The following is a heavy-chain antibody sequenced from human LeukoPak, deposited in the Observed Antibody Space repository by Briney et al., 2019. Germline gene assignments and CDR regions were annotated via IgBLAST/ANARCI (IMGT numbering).Heavy chain of an antibody. CDR3: ARDPRFYYDSSGYYIRYFDY. D-gene: IGHD3-22*01. CDR2: IIPIFGTA. V-gene: IGHV1-69*01. CDR1: GGTFSSYA. Sequence: SVKVSCKASGGTFSSYAISWVRQAPGQGLEWMGGIIPIFGTANYAQKFQGRVTITADESTNTAYMELSNLRSEDTAVYYCARDPRFYYDSSGYYIRYFDYWGQGTLVTVSS. J-gene: IGHJ4*02.